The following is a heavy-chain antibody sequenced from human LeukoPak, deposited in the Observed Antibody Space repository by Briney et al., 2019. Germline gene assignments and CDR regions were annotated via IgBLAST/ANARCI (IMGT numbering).Heavy chain of an antibody. CDR1: GFTFSSYA. Sequence: GGSLRLSCAASGFTFSSYAMSWVRQAPGKGLEWVSAISGSGGSTYYADSVKGRLTISRDNSKNTLYLQMNSLRAEDTAVYYCAKDRSSYYGYDYWGQGTLVTVSS. J-gene: IGHJ4*02. V-gene: IGHV3-23*01. D-gene: IGHD3-10*01. CDR3: AKDRSSYYGYDY. CDR2: ISGSGGST.